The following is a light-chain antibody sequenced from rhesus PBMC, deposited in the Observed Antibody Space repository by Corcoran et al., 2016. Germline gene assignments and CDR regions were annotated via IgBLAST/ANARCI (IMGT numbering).Light chain of an antibody. Sequence: DIQMTQSPSSLSASVGDTVTITCRASQSISSWLDWSQQKPGKAPKLLIYKASSLQSWAPARSSGTGYRTDSTLTIISRQPEDFATYYCQQYSSSPPTFGQGAKVEIK. V-gene: IGKV1-22*01. J-gene: IGKJ1*01. CDR2: KAS. CDR3: QQYSSSPPT. CDR1: QSISSW.